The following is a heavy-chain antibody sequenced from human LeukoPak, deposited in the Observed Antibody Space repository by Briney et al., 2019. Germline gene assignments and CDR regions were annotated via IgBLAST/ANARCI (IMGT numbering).Heavy chain of an antibody. CDR3: ASAYSGYDAFDI. D-gene: IGHD3-22*01. J-gene: IGHJ3*02. V-gene: IGHV4-34*01. CDR2: INHSGST. Sequence: RTSETLSLTCALYGGFLSGYYWSWIRQPPGKGLEWIGEINHSGSTNYNPSLKTRVTISVDTSKNQFSLKLSSVTAADTAVYYCASAYSGYDAFDIWGQGTMVTVS. CDR1: GGFLSGYY.